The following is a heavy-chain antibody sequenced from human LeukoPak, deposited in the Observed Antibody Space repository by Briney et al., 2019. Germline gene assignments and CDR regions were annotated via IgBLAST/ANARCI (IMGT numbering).Heavy chain of an antibody. CDR3: ARDAAAGTYWYFDL. CDR1: GFTFSTYS. D-gene: IGHD6-13*01. CDR2: ISSSSSTI. J-gene: IGHJ2*01. Sequence: GGSLRLSCAASGFTFSTYSMNWVRQAPGKGLEWVSYISSSSSTIYYADSVKGRLSISRDNAKNSLYLQMNSLRDEDTAVYYCARDAAAGTYWYFDLWGRGTLVTVSS. V-gene: IGHV3-48*02.